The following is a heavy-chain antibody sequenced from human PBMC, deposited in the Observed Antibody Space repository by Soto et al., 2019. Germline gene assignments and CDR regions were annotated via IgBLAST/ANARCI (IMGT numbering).Heavy chain of an antibody. CDR1: GGSISSYY. J-gene: IGHJ6*02. D-gene: IGHD4-17*01. V-gene: IGHV4-59*01. CDR2: IYYSGST. Sequence: LSLTCTVSGGSISSYYWSWIRQPPGKGLEWIGYIYYSGSTNYNPSLKSRVTISVDTSKNQFSLKLSSVTAADTAVYYCARVRTTVEGYYYYGMDVWGQGTTVTVSS. CDR3: ARVRTTVEGYYYYGMDV.